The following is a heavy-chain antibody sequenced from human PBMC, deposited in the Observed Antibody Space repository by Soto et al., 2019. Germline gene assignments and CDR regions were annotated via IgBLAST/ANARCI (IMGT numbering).Heavy chain of an antibody. V-gene: IGHV1-46*01. Sequence: SVKVSCKASGYNLTNYVLHWAREAPGQGSESMGITRPSDGKAIDHEQLQGRYTKTRDRFRSTVYVELTSLRSEYTAVYFCARDAVVGATTRSHFDHWGQATLVTVSS. CDR3: ARDAVVGATTRSHFDH. CDR2: TRPSDGKA. D-gene: IGHD1-26*01. J-gene: IGHJ4*02. CDR1: GYNLTNYV.